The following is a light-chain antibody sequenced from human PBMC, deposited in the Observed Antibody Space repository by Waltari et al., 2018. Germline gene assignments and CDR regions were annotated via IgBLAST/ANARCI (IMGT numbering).Light chain of an antibody. Sequence: EIVLTQSPGTLPLSPGERATLSCRASQSVSRALARYQQKHGKAPRLLIYAASTRATGVPDRFSGSGSGTDFSLTISRLDPEDFAVYYCQHYVNLPVTFGQGTKVEI. CDR1: QSVSRA. J-gene: IGKJ1*01. V-gene: IGKV3-20*01. CDR2: AAS. CDR3: QHYVNLPVT.